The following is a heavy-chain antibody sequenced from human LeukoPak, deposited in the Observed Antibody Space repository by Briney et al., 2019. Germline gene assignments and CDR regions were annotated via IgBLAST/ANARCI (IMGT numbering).Heavy chain of an antibody. CDR1: GFTFSSYG. J-gene: IGHJ4*02. V-gene: IGHV3-30*02. CDR3: VRRLTQTAAADY. Sequence: GGSLRLSCAASGFTFSSYGMHWVRQAPGKGLEWVAFIRYDGSNKYYADSVKGRFTISRDNSKNTLYLQMNSLRSDDTAVYYCVRRLTQTAAADYWGQGTLVTVSS. D-gene: IGHD6-13*01. CDR2: IRYDGSNK.